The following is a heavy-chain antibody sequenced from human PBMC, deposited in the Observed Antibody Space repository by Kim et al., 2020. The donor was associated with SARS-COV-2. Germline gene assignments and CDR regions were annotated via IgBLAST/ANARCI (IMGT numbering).Heavy chain of an antibody. J-gene: IGHJ4*02. D-gene: IGHD6-19*01. Sequence: YADTGKGRFTITRDNSKSTLYLQTNSLRAEDTAVYYCARGYSNGWSIGGYWGQGTQVTVSS. CDR3: ARGYSNGWSIGGY. V-gene: IGHV3-30*01.